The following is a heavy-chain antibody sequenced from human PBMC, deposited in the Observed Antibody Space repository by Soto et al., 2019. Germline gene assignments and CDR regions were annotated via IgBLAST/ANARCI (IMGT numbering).Heavy chain of an antibody. J-gene: IGHJ6*02. Sequence: ASVKFSCKASGYTFTSYYMHWVRQAPGQGLEWMGIINPSGGSTSYAQKFQGRVTMTRDTSTSTVYMELSSLRSEDTAVYYCARVLNQKYYDFWSGYYTGSAPGYYYGMDVWGQGTTVTVSS. D-gene: IGHD3-3*01. CDR2: INPSGGST. CDR1: GYTFTSYY. CDR3: ARVLNQKYYDFWSGYYTGSAPGYYYGMDV. V-gene: IGHV1-46*01.